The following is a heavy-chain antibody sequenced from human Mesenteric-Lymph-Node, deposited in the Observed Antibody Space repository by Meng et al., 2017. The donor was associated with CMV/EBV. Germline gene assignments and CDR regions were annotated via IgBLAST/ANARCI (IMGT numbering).Heavy chain of an antibody. CDR2: IYHSGST. D-gene: IGHD1-14*01. CDR3: ARDSLDLKPFYYYYYGMDV. J-gene: IGHJ6*02. Sequence: SETLSLTSTVSGYSISSGYYWGWIRQPPGKGLEWIGSIYHSGSTYYNPSLKSRVTISVDTSKNQFSLKLSSVTAADTAVYYCARDSLDLKPFYYYYYGMDVWGQGTTVTVSS. CDR1: GYSISSGYY. V-gene: IGHV4-38-2*02.